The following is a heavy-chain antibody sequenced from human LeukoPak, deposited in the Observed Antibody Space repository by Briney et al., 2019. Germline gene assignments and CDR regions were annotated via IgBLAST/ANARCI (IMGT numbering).Heavy chain of an antibody. J-gene: IGHJ4*02. D-gene: IGHD2-15*01. CDR1: GYSFTSYW. CDR3: ARRLQYCSGGSCYPPGY. V-gene: IGHV5-10-1*01. CDR2: IDPSDSYT. Sequence: GESLKISCKGSGYSFTSYWISWARQMPGKDLEWMGRIDPSDSYTNYSPSFQGHVTISADKSISTAYLQWSSLKASDTAMYYCARRLQYCSGGSCYPPGYWGQGTLVTV.